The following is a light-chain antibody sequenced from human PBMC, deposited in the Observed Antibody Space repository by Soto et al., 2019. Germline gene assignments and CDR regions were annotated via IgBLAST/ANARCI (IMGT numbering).Light chain of an antibody. V-gene: IGLV1-40*01. CDR3: QSYVTSLRGAL. Sequence: QSVLTQPPSVSGAPGQRVTISCTGTSSNIGAGFDVHWYQQLPGTAPKLLISGNINRPSGVPDRISGSRSGTSASLAITGFQAEDEGDFYCQSYVTSLRGALLGGETNLTVL. CDR2: GNI. J-gene: IGLJ2*01. CDR1: SSNIGAGFD.